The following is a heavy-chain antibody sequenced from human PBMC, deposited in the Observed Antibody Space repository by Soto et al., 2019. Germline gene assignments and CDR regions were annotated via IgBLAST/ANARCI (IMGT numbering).Heavy chain of an antibody. CDR3: ARQIYDSDTGPNFQYYFDS. CDR1: GYSFAGYW. Sequence: GESLKISCKGSGYSFAGYWINWVRQKPGKGLEWMGRIDPSDSQTYYSPSFRGHVTISVTKSITTVFLQWSSLRASVTAMYYCARQIYDSDTGPNFQYYFDSWGQGTPVTVSS. V-gene: IGHV5-10-1*01. J-gene: IGHJ4*02. D-gene: IGHD3-22*01. CDR2: IDPSDSQT.